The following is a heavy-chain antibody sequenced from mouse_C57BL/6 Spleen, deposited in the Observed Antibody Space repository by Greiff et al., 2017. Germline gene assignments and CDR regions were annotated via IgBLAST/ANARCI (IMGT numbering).Heavy chain of an antibody. CDR2: IDPSDSYT. Sequence: QVQLQQPGAELVRPGTSVTLSCKASGYTFTSYWMHWVKQRPGQGLEWIGVIDPSDSYTNYNQKFKGKATLTVDTSSSTAYMQLSSLTSEDSAVYYCARRVNYYGSSAMDYWGQGTSVTVSS. CDR1: GYTFTSYW. CDR3: ARRVNYYGSSAMDY. D-gene: IGHD1-1*01. J-gene: IGHJ4*01. V-gene: IGHV1-59*01.